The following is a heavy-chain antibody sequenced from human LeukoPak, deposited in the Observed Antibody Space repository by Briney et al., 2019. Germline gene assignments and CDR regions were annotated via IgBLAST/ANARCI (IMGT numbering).Heavy chain of an antibody. J-gene: IGHJ5*02. Sequence: VASVKVFCKASGYTFTSYGITWVRQAPGQGLEWMGWISVYNGNTNYAQKFQGRVTMTTDTSTSTAYMELRSLKSDDTAVYYCARDVRRYFDRGNWFDPWGQGTLVTVSS. CDR1: GYTFTSYG. CDR3: ARDVRRYFDRGNWFDP. V-gene: IGHV1-18*01. D-gene: IGHD3-9*01. CDR2: ISVYNGNT.